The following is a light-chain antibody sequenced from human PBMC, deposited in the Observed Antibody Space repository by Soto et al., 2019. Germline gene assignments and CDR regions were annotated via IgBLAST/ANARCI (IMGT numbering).Light chain of an antibody. J-gene: IGKJ2*01. V-gene: IGKV1-5*03. CDR1: QSITTW. Sequence: DIQLTQSPSTLSASVGDRVTITCRASQSITTWLAWYQQKPGKAPKLLISKASNLETGVPSRFSGSGSGTEFTLTINRLQPDDFATYYCQQYNTFGQGTKLEI. CDR2: KAS. CDR3: QQYNT.